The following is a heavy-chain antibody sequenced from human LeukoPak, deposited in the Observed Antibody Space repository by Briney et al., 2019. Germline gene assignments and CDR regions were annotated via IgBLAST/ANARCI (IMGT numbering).Heavy chain of an antibody. Sequence: SETLSLTCAVYGGSFNDYYWSWLRQPPGKGLEWVGEINHSGSTKYNPSLKSRVTISVDTSKNQFSLKVSSVTAADTAVYYCARTHRTPFDYWGQGTLVTVSS. V-gene: IGHV4-34*01. CDR2: INHSGST. CDR3: ARTHRTPFDY. D-gene: IGHD4-23*01. CDR1: GGSFNDYY. J-gene: IGHJ4*02.